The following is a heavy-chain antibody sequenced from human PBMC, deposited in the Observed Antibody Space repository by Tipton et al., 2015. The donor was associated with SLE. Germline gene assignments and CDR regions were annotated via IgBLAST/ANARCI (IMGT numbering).Heavy chain of an antibody. CDR3: ATSPLTV. V-gene: IGHV4-39*07. CDR2: ASYLGST. Sequence: LRLSCSVSGGFFGSSSYYWGWVRQPPGKGLEWIGSASYLGSTSYNATLESRVTISIDTSKKHFSLKLSSVTAADTAVYYCATSPLTVWGQGTLVTVSS. J-gene: IGHJ4*02. CDR1: GGFFGSSSYY.